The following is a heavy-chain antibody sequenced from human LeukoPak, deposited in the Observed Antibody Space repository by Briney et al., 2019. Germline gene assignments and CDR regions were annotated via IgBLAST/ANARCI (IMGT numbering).Heavy chain of an antibody. V-gene: IGHV1-46*03. D-gene: IGHD3-22*01. CDR1: GYTFTSYY. CDR2: INPSGGST. J-gene: IGHJ4*02. Sequence: WASVKVSCKASGYTFTSYYMHWVRQAPGQGLEWMGIINPSGGSTSYAQKFQGRVTMTRDTSTSTVYMELSSLRSEDTAVYYCARDQSHYDSSGPIDYWGQGTLVTVSS. CDR3: ARDQSHYDSSGPIDY.